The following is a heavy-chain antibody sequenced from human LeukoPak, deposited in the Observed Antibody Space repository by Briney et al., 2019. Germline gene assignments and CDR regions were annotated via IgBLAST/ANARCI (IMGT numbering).Heavy chain of an antibody. CDR1: GFTFSSHW. CDR2: INGDGSNT. V-gene: IGHV3-74*03. J-gene: IGHJ3*02. D-gene: IGHD2-15*01. Sequence: GGSLRLACAASGFTFSSHWMHWVRQAPGKGLVWVSRINGDGSNTTYADSVKGRFTICRDNAKNTLYLQMNSLRAEDTAVYHCARSKRWYSTDAFDIWGQGTMVTVSS. CDR3: ARSKRWYSTDAFDI.